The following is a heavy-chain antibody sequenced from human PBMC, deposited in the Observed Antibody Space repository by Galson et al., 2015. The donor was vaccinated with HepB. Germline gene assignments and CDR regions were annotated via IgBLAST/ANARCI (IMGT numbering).Heavy chain of an antibody. CDR1: GFIFRHHA. J-gene: IGHJ5*02. Sequence: SLRLSCAGSGFIFRHHAMAWIRQAPGKGLEWVSGINGRGSTRSYSDAVKGRFSISRDNSKDTVFLQMDNLRAEDTTVYYCVKEGSWFGGDWFDPWGQGALVTVS. V-gene: IGHV3-23*01. CDR2: INGRGSTR. CDR3: VKEGSWFGGDWFDP. D-gene: IGHD3-16*01.